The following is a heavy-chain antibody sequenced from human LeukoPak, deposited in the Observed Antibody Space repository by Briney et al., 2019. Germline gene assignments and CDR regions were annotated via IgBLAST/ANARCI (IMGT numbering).Heavy chain of an antibody. D-gene: IGHD2-21*02. CDR3: AKWRLGGGDCLYH. CDR1: GFTFSSYF. V-gene: IGHV3-23*01. CDR2: ISGSGENT. Sequence: GGSLRLSCAASGFTFSSYFMSWVRQAPGKGLEWVSGISGSGENTCYADSVMGRFTISRDNSKNTLYLQMNSLRAEDTAVYYCAKWRLGGGDCLYHWGQGTLVTVSS. J-gene: IGHJ5*02.